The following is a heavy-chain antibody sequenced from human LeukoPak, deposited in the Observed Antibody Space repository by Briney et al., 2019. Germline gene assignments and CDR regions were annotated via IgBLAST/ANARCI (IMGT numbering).Heavy chain of an antibody. D-gene: IGHD2-2*01. J-gene: IGHJ4*02. CDR1: GFTFDDYA. V-gene: IGHV3-43*02. CDR2: ISGDGGST. Sequence: GGPLRLSCAASGFTFDDYAMHWVRQAPGKGLEWVSLISGDGGSTYYADFVKGRFTISRDNSKNTLYLQMNSLRAEDTAVYYCARVFRYAQGFPFDYWGQGTLVTVSS. CDR3: ARVFRYAQGFPFDY.